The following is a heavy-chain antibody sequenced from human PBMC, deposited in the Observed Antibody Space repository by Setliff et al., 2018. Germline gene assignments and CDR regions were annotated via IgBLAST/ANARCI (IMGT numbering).Heavy chain of an antibody. CDR3: ASCRYQVPYDY. J-gene: IGHJ4*02. D-gene: IGHD2-2*01. CDR1: GDSISDAS. Sequence: SQTLSLTCTVSGDSISDASIMAWIRQPPGKGLEFIGYVFYNGAAKYDPSLKSRVTISVDTSKNQLSLKLNTVTAADTAVYYCASCRYQVPYDYWGQGTLVTVSS. CDR2: VFYNGAA. V-gene: IGHV4-59*08.